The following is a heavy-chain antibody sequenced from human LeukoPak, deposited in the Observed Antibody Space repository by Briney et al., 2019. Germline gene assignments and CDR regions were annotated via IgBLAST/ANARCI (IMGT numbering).Heavy chain of an antibody. V-gene: IGHV3-74*01. Sequence: PGGSLRLSCAASGFTFNTYAMTWVRQAPGKGLEWVSRINSDGSTTSYADSVKGRFTISRDNAKNTLYLQMNSLRAEDTAVYYCAREWNTGFEYWGQGTLVTVSS. CDR1: GFTFNTYA. CDR3: AREWNTGFEY. D-gene: IGHD5-18*01. CDR2: INSDGSTT. J-gene: IGHJ4*02.